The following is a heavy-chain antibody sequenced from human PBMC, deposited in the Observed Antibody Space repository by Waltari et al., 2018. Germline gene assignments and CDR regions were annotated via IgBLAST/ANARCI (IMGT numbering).Heavy chain of an antibody. CDR2: IYHSGST. CDR3: ARDARYVSSGYDYFFDY. CDR1: GGSISSSNW. V-gene: IGHV4-4*02. Sequence: QVQLQESGPGLVKPSGTLSLTCAVSGGSISSSNWWSWVRQPPGKGLEWIGEIYHSGSTNYNPSLKSRVTISVDKSKNQFSLKLSSVTAADTAVYYCARDARYVSSGYDYFFDYWGQGTLVTVSS. J-gene: IGHJ4*02. D-gene: IGHD3-22*01.